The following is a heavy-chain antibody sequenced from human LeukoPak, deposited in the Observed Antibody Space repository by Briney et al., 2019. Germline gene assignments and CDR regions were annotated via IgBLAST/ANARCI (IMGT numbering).Heavy chain of an antibody. CDR1: GFTFDDYA. V-gene: IGHV3-9*03. J-gene: IGHJ6*03. D-gene: IGHD1-26*01. CDR2: IDSNSRSI. Sequence: SGGSLRLSCAASGFTFDDYAMHWVRQVPGKGLEWVSGIDSNSRSIGYADSVKGRFTISRDNARNSLYLQMNSLRTEDMALYYCARGVGATLFYYFHMDVWGKGTTVTVSS. CDR3: ARGVGATLFYYFHMDV.